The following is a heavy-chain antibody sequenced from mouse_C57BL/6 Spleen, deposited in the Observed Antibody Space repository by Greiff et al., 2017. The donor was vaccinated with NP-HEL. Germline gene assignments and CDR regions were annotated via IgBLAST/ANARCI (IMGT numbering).Heavy chain of an antibody. CDR3: AREDGDYLAWFAY. V-gene: IGHV1-53*01. J-gene: IGHJ3*01. Sequence: ASGYTFTRSWMHWVKQRPGQGLEWIGNINPSNGGTNYNEKFKSKATLTVDKSSSTAYMQLSSLTSEDSAVYYCAREDGDYLAWFAYWGQGTLVTVAA. CDR2: INPSNGGT. D-gene: IGHD2-13*01. CDR1: GYTFTRSW.